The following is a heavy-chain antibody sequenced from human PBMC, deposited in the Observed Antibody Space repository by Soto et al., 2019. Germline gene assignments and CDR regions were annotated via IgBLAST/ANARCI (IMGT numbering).Heavy chain of an antibody. Sequence: TSETLSLTCTVSGGSISSGDYYWSWIRQPPGKGLEWIGYIYYSGSTYYNPSLKSRVTISVDTSKNQFSLKLSSVTAADTAVYYCARERYGDYLLDYWGQGTLVTVS. CDR1: GGSISSGDYY. CDR3: ARERYGDYLLDY. V-gene: IGHV4-30-4*01. J-gene: IGHJ4*02. D-gene: IGHD4-17*01. CDR2: IYYSGST.